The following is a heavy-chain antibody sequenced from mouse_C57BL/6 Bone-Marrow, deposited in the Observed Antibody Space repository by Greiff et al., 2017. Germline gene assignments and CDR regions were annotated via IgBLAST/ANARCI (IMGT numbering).Heavy chain of an antibody. CDR3: ARDANYGSSPFAY. Sequence: EVNVVESGGGLVQSGRSLRLSCATSGFTFSDFYMEWVRQAPGKGLEWIAASRNKANDYTTEYSASVKGRFIVSRDTSQIIIYLQMHALMAEDTAICYCARDANYGSSPFAYWGQGTLVTVSA. D-gene: IGHD1-1*01. J-gene: IGHJ3*01. CDR2: SRNKANDYTT. V-gene: IGHV7-1*01. CDR1: GFTFSDFY.